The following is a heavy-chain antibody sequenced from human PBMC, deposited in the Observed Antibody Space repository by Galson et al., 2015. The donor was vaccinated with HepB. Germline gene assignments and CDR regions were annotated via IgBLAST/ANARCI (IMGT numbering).Heavy chain of an antibody. Sequence: SVKVSCKVSGGTFSSYAICWVRQAPGQGLEWMGGIIPIFGTTSYAQKFLDRVTITADESTTTAYMELSSLKSEDTAIYYCARDLGGHRADYFEYWGQGTLVTVSS. CDR3: ARDLGGHRADYFEY. CDR1: GGTFSSYA. V-gene: IGHV1-69*13. J-gene: IGHJ4*02. CDR2: IIPIFGTT. D-gene: IGHD4-23*01.